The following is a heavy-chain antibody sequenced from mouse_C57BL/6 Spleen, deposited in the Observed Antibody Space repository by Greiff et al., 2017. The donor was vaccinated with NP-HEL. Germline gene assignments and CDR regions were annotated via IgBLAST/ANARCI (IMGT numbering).Heavy chain of an antibody. V-gene: IGHV1-9*01. CDR1: GYTFTGYW. CDR2: ILPGSGSP. D-gene: IGHD1-1*01. Sequence: VQLQQSGAELMKPGASVKLSCKATGYTFTGYWLEWVKQRPGHGLEWIGEILPGSGSPNYNEKFKGKATFTADTSSNTAYMQLSSLTTEDSAIYYCARARNYYGSSPYYFDYWGQGTTLTVSS. CDR3: ARARNYYGSSPYYFDY. J-gene: IGHJ2*01.